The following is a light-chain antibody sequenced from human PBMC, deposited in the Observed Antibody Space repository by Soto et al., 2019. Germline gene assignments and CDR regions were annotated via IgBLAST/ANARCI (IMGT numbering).Light chain of an antibody. CDR3: QVYGTSPRYT. J-gene: IGKJ2*01. V-gene: IGKV3-20*01. CDR2: GAS. Sequence: EIVVTQSPGTLSLSPGERATLSCRASQSVSSNYLAWYQQKPGQAPRLLIYGASSRPTGIQDRFSGSGSGTDFTLTISRLEPEDFAVYYCQVYGTSPRYTFGQGTNLEIK. CDR1: QSVSSNY.